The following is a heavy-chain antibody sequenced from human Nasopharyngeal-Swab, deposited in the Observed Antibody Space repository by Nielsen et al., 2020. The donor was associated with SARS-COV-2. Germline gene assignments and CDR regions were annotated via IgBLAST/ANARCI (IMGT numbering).Heavy chain of an antibody. J-gene: IGHJ4*02. V-gene: IGHV4-4*02. D-gene: IGHD2-21*01. Sequence: SETLSLICAVSGGSISSSNWWSWVRQPPGKGLEWIGEIYHSGSTNYNPSLKSRVTISVDTSRNQFSLKLSSVTAADTAVYHCARGNIGLIDPFDNWGQGTLVTVSS. CDR3: ARGNIGLIDPFDN. CDR1: GGSISSSNW. CDR2: IYHSGST.